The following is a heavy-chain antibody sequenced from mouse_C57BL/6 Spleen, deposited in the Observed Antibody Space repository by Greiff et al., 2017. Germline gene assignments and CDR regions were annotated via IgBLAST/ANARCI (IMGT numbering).Heavy chain of an antibody. CDR3: ARGGTAHAMDY. CDR1: GYAFSSSW. D-gene: IGHD1-2*01. V-gene: IGHV1-82*01. Sequence: VQLQQSGPELVKPGASVKISCKASGYAFSSSWMNWVQQRPGKGLEWIGRIYPGDGDTNYNGKFKGKATLTADKSSSTAYMQLSSLTSEDSAVYFCARGGTAHAMDYWGQGTSVTVSS. CDR2: IYPGDGDT. J-gene: IGHJ4*01.